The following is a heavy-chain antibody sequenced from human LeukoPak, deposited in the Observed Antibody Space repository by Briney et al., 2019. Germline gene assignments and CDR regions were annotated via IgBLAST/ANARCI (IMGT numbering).Heavy chain of an antibody. D-gene: IGHD3-22*01. CDR1: GFTFSSRL. CDR3: HPLSYVSN. V-gene: IGHV3-74*01. Sequence: PGGSLRLSCAVSGFTFSSRLMHWVRQAPGKGLVWVALIKDDGTTNYADSVRGRFTASRDDAKNTVYLQMSSLRADYTAVYYCHPLSYVSNWGQGTLVTVSA. CDR2: IKDDGTT. J-gene: IGHJ4*02.